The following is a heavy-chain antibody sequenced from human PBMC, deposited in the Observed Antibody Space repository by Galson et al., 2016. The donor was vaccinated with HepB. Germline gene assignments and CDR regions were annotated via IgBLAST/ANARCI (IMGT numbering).Heavy chain of an antibody. J-gene: IGHJ6*02. Sequence: SLRLSCAASGFNFYGYGMHWVRQAPGKGLEWVAVTWYDGSTKYYTDAVKGRFTISRDNSKKTLYLQMNSLRAEDTAVYYCARTMVRGVVKVGYYYYGLDVWGQGTTVTVSS. CDR2: TWYDGSTK. D-gene: IGHD3-10*01. CDR3: ARTMVRGVVKVGYYYYGLDV. CDR1: GFNFYGYG. V-gene: IGHV3-33*01.